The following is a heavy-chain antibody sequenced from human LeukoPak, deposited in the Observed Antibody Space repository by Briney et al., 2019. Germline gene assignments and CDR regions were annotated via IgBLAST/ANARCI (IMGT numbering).Heavy chain of an antibody. CDR2: IYYSGTT. CDR3: ARGEEYCSGGRCWLLFDS. V-gene: IGHV4-59*01. Sequence: SETLSLTCTVSGGSISSYYWSWIRQPPGKGLEWIGYIYYSGTTSYNPSLKSRVTISVDTSKNQFSLKLNSVSAADTAIYYCARGEEYCSGGRCWLLFDSWGRGTLVTVSS. D-gene: IGHD2-15*01. J-gene: IGHJ4*02. CDR1: GGSISSYY.